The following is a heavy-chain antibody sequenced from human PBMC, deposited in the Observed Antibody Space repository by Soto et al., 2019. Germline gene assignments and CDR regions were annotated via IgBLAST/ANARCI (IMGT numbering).Heavy chain of an antibody. V-gene: IGHV1-18*01. D-gene: IGHD3-10*01. J-gene: IGHJ6*02. CDR1: GYTFTSYG. CDR3: ARDRPQAYGSGSYKPPRYYYYGMDV. Sequence: ASVKVSCKASGYTFTSYGISWVRQAPGQGLEWMGWISAYNGNTNYAQKLQGRVTMTTDTSTSTAYMGLRSLRSDDTAVYYCARDRPQAYGSGSYKPPRYYYYGMDVWGQGTTVTVSS. CDR2: ISAYNGNT.